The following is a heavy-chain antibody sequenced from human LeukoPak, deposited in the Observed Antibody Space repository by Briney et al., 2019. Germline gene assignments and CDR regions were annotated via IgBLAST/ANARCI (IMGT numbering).Heavy chain of an antibody. J-gene: IGHJ3*02. CDR3: ARDTLFAFDI. CDR1: GFTFSSYR. V-gene: IGHV3-48*01. D-gene: IGHD3-16*01. Sequence: GGSLRLSCAASGFTFSSYRMNWVRQTPGKGLEWVSYISISSTIYSADSVKGRFTISRDNAKNSLCLQMNSLRAEDTAVYYCARDTLFAFDIWGQGTMVTVSS. CDR2: ISISSTI.